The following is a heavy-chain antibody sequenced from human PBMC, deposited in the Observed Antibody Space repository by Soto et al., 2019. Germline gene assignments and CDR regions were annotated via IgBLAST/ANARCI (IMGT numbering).Heavy chain of an antibody. D-gene: IGHD2-21*01. CDR2: SIPIQGTA. Sequence: QVQLVQSGAEVKKPGSSVKVSCEASGGRFTSYIFTWVRQAPGQGLEWMGRSIPIQGTADYALKFQDRVTMAADKSTDTVDMEMRSLRPDGTAVSYCAKSLVFVDHGYMDVWGKGTTVTVSS. CDR1: GGRFTSYI. V-gene: IGHV1-69*08. CDR3: AKSLVFVDHGYMDV. J-gene: IGHJ6*03.